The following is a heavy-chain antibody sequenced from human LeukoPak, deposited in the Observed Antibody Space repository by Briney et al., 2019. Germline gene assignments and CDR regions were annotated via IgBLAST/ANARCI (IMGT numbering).Heavy chain of an antibody. CDR1: GFTFSVYW. CDR3: ATEVWFRADS. V-gene: IGHV3-7*05. D-gene: IGHD3-10*01. CDR2: IDQYGGQK. Sequence: GGSLRLSCAASGFTFSVYWMTWVRQAPGKGLEWVATIDQYGGQKNYVESVKGRFTISRDNAENSLFLQMNSLRADDSAVYYCATEVWFRADSWGQGTLVTVSS. J-gene: IGHJ4*02.